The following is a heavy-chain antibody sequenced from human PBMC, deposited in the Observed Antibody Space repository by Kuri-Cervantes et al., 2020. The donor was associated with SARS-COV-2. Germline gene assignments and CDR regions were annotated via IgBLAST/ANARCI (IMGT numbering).Heavy chain of an antibody. J-gene: IGHJ2*01. V-gene: IGHV3-33*08. CDR2: IWYDGSNK. CDR3: ARGFRAGPGEYFDL. D-gene: IGHD3-10*01. CDR1: GFTFDDYG. Sequence: GGSLRLSCAASGFTFDDYGMHWVRQAPGKGLEWVAVIWYDGSNKYYADSVKGRLTISRDNSKNTLYLQMNSLRAEDTAVYYCARGFRAGPGEYFDLWGRGTLVTVSS.